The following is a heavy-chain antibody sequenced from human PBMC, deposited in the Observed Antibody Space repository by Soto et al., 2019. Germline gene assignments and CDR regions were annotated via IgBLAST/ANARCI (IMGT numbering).Heavy chain of an antibody. CDR3: ARTANGMASTDYYFDY. Sequence: ASVKVSCKASGYTFTSYGISWVRQAPGQGLEWMGWISAYNGNTNYAQKLQGRVTMTTDTSTSTAYMELRSLRSDDTAVYYCARTANGMASTDYYFDYWGQGTLVTVSS. J-gene: IGHJ4*02. V-gene: IGHV1-18*01. CDR1: GYTFTSYG. D-gene: IGHD4-17*01. CDR2: ISAYNGNT.